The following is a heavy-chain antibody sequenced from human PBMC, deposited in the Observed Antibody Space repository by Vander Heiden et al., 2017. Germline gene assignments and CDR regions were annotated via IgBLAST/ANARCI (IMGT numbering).Heavy chain of an antibody. CDR2: IYRGGRT. D-gene: IGHD3-10*01. CDR3: ARGFGGNY. J-gene: IGHJ4*02. Sequence: EVQLVETGGGLIQPGGSLRLSCAASGFTVSSNYMSWVRQAPGKGLEWVLVIYRGGRTYSRNSGKGRFPISKENSKNTFDLQNNSLGAEETAVYYCARGFGGNYWGQGTLVTVSS. V-gene: IGHV3-53*02. CDR1: GFTVSSNY.